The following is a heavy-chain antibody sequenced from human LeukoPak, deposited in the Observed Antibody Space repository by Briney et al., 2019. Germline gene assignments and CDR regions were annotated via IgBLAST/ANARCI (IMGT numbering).Heavy chain of an antibody. V-gene: IGHV7-4-1*02. CDR2: INTNTGNP. CDR1: GYTFTSYG. Sequence: ASVKVSCKASGYTFTSYGISWVRQAPGQGLEWMGWINTNTGNPTYAQGFTGRFVFSLDTSVSTAYLQISSLKAEDTAVYYCARDSEGYYGPHFDYWGQGTLVTVSS. J-gene: IGHJ4*02. D-gene: IGHD3-22*01. CDR3: ARDSEGYYGPHFDY.